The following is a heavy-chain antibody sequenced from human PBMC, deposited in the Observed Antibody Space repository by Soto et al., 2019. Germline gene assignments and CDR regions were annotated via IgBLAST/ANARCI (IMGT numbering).Heavy chain of an antibody. Sequence: QLQLQESGPGLVKPSETLSLTCTVSGGSISSSSYYRGWIRQPPGKGLEWIGSIYYSGSTYYNPSLKRRVTTSVDTSKNQFSLKLSSVTAADTAVYYCARQIGSDFWSGYTQPFDYWGQGTLVTVSS. CDR1: GGSISSSSYY. D-gene: IGHD3-3*01. J-gene: IGHJ4*02. CDR3: ARQIGSDFWSGYTQPFDY. CDR2: IYYSGST. V-gene: IGHV4-39*01.